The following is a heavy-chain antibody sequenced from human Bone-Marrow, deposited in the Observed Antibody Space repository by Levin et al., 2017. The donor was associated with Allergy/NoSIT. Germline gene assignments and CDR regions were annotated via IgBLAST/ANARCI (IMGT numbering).Heavy chain of an antibody. CDR1: GFTFSNYA. V-gene: IGHV3-23*01. Sequence: GGSLRLSCAASGFTFSNYAMTWVRQAPGKGLEWVSAISGSGDSTYYADSVRGRITFSRDNSKNTLYLQMNSLRAEDTAVYYCAKSYVWGSYHSFYGMDVWGQGTTVTVSS. J-gene: IGHJ6*02. CDR3: AKSYVWGSYHSFYGMDV. CDR2: ISGSGDST. D-gene: IGHD3-16*02.